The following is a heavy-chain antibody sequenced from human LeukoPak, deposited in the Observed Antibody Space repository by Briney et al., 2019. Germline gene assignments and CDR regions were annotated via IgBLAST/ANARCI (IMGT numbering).Heavy chain of an antibody. CDR1: GYTFTGSY. CDR3: TRGETGRDSSGYFGY. J-gene: IGHJ4*02. D-gene: IGHD3-22*01. V-gene: IGHV1-2*02. Sequence: ASVKVSCKASGYTFTGSYMHWVRQAPGQGLEWMGWINPNSGGTNYAQKFQGRVTVTRDTSISTAYMELSSLRSDDTTVYYCTRGETGRDSSGYFGYWGQGTLVTVSS. CDR2: INPNSGGT.